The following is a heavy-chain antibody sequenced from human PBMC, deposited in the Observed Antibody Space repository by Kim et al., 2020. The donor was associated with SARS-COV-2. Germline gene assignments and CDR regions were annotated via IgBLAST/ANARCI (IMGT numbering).Heavy chain of an antibody. CDR3: AKDEGATEAGSFDY. Sequence: GAGKGRCTNSRDNAKNTLYLQMNSLRAEDTAVYYCAKDEGATEAGSFDYWGQGTLVTVSS. J-gene: IGHJ4*02. D-gene: IGHD1-26*01. V-gene: IGHV3-23*01.